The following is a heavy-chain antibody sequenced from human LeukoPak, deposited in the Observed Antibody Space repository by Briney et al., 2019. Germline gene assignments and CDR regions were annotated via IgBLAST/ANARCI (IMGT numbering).Heavy chain of an antibody. J-gene: IGHJ3*02. D-gene: IGHD3-22*01. Sequence: PGGSLRLSCAASGFTFSSYWMSWVRQAPGKGLEWVANIKQDGSEKYYVDSVKGRFTISRDNAKNSLYLQMNSLRAEDTAVYYCARDEIKTSGYDSNPQDAFDIWGQGTMVTVSS. CDR2: IKQDGSEK. CDR3: ARDEIKTSGYDSNPQDAFDI. CDR1: GFTFSSYW. V-gene: IGHV3-7*01.